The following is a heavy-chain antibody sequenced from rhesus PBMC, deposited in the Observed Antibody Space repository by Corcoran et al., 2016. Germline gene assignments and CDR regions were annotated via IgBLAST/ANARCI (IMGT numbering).Heavy chain of an antibody. V-gene: IGHV3-16*02. J-gene: IGHJ4*01. CDR2: IKNKADCGPV. Sequence: EVQLVVSGGGLVQSGGSLRLSCTASGFTFSNYRMSWVRQAPGKGLAWVGRIKNKADCGPVAYAESVKGRFTISIDDSKNTLYLQMSSLKTEDTAVYYCTRAGGYSGYHDYWGQGVLVTVSS. D-gene: IGHD5-42*01. CDR3: TRAGGYSGYHDY. CDR1: GFTFSNYR.